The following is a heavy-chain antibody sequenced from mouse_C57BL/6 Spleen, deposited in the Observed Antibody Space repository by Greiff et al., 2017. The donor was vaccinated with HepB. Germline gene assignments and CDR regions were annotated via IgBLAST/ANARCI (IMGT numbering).Heavy chain of an antibody. CDR3: TRDHDGYYYFDY. D-gene: IGHD2-3*01. V-gene: IGHV5-9-1*02. CDR2: ISSGGDYI. J-gene: IGHJ2*01. Sequence: EVQLVESGEGLVKPGGSLKLSCAASGFTFSSYAMSWVRQTPEKRLEWVAYISSGGDYIYYADTVKGRFTISRDKARNTLYLQMSSLKSEDTAMYYCTRDHDGYYYFDYWGQGTTLTVSS. CDR1: GFTFSSYA.